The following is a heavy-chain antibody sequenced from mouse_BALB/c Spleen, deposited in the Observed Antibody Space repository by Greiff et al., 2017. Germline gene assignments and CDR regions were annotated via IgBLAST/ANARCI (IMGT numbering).Heavy chain of an antibody. CDR3: VRGREYAY. Sequence: EVKLVESGGGLVQPKGSLKLSCAASGFTFNTYAMNWVRQAPGKGLEWVARIRSKSNNYATYYADSVKDRFTISRDDSQSMLYLQMNNLKTEDTAMYYCVRGREYAYWGQGTLVTVSA. CDR2: IRSKSNNYAT. J-gene: IGHJ3*01. V-gene: IGHV10-1*02. CDR1: GFTFNTYA. D-gene: IGHD5-1*01.